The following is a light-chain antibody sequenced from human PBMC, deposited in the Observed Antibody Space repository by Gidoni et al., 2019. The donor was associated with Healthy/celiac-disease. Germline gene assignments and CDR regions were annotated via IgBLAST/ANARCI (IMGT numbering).Light chain of an antibody. Sequence: DIPMPQSPYSLSASVGDRVTITCQASQDISNYLNWYQQKPGKAPKLLIYDASNLETGVPSRFSGSGSGTDFTFTISSLQPEDIATYYCQQYDNLPPLTFGGGTKVEIK. CDR2: DAS. V-gene: IGKV1-33*01. J-gene: IGKJ4*01. CDR1: QDISNY. CDR3: QQYDNLPPLT.